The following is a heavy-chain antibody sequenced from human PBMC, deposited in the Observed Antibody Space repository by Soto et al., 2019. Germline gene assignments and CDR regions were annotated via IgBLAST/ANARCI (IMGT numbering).Heavy chain of an antibody. CDR2: ISSGGTTI. V-gene: IGHV3-11*01. CDR3: ARGGYCSSTICLNWFDP. CDR1: GFTFSDYY. D-gene: IGHD2-2*01. J-gene: IGHJ5*02. Sequence: QVQLVESGGGLVTPGGSLRLSCAASGFTFSDYYMSWIRQAPGKGLEWISYISSGGTTIYYADSVKGRFTISRDNATNSLYLQMNSLRAEDTAVYYCARGGYCSSTICLNWFDPWGQGTLVTVSS.